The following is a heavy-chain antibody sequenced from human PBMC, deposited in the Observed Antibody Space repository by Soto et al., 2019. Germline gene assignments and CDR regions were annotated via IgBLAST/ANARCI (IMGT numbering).Heavy chain of an antibody. CDR2: IYYSGST. Sequence: PSETLSLTCTVSGGSISSYYWSWIRQPPGKGLEWIGYIYYSGSTNYNPSLKSRVTISVDTSKNQFSLKLSSVTAADTAVYYCARTGSSWYFRYFDYWGQGTLVTVSS. CDR1: GGSISSYY. CDR3: ARTGSSWYFRYFDY. D-gene: IGHD6-13*01. J-gene: IGHJ4*02. V-gene: IGHV4-59*01.